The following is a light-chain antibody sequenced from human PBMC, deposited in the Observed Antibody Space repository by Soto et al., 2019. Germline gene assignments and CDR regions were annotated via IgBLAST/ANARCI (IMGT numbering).Light chain of an antibody. V-gene: IGLV2-18*01. J-gene: IGLJ1*01. CDR3: SLYTSKNAYV. CDR2: EVS. Sequence: ALTQPPSVSGSPGQSVTISCTGTSTDFVSYNRVSWYQQPPGTAPKLMIYEVSKRPSGVPDRFSGSKSGNTASLTISGLQAADEADYYCSLYTSKNAYVFGTGTKVTVL. CDR1: STDFVSYNR.